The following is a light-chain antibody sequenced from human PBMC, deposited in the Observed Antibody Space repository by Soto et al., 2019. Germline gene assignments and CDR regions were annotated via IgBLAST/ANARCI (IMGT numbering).Light chain of an antibody. CDR2: RAS. J-gene: IGKJ5*01. CDR1: QTISSW. V-gene: IGKV1-5*03. Sequence: DIQMTQSPSTLSGSVGDRFTITCRASQTISSWLAWYQQKPGRAPILLXYRASSLESGVPPRFRGSGSGTDFTLTISSLQPEDFATYFCQQANSFPITFGQGTRLEIK. CDR3: QQANSFPIT.